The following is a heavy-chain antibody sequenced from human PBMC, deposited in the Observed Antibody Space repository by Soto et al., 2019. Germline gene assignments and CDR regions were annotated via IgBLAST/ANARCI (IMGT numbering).Heavy chain of an antibody. CDR2: IKTKSEGERT. Sequence: GGSLRLSCAASGFTITNAWMNWVRQGPGKGLEWVGRIKTKSEGERTDYAAPVEGRFSISRDDSKNTLYLYMNSLKSDDTAMYYCTTGSVEGYWGQGT. CDR3: TTGSVEGY. CDR1: GFTITNAW. J-gene: IGHJ4*02. D-gene: IGHD1-1*01. V-gene: IGHV3-15*07.